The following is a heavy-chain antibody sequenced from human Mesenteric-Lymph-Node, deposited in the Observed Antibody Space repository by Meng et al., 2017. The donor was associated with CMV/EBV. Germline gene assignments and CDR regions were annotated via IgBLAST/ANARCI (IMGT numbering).Heavy chain of an antibody. D-gene: IGHD3-10*01. Sequence: SGKASGYTFSNYYRHWVRQAPGQGPEWMGLIDPSGGSTRYPQKFQGRVTVTRDTSTSTVYMELSSLRSEDTAVYYCARALFYYGNDYWGHGTLVTVSS. V-gene: IGHV1-46*01. CDR3: ARALFYYGNDY. J-gene: IGHJ4*01. CDR1: GYTFSNYY. CDR2: IDPSGGST.